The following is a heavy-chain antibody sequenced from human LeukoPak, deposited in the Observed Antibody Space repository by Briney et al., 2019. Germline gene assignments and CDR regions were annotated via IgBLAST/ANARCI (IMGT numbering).Heavy chain of an antibody. Sequence: ASVKVSCKASGYTFTSYGISWVRQAPGQGLEWMGWISAYNGNTNYAQKLQGRVTMTTDTSTSTAYMELRSLRSDDTAVYYCARERRLLGYYYDSSGEAFDIWGQGTMVTVSS. CDR3: ARERRLLGYYYDSSGEAFDI. D-gene: IGHD3-22*01. V-gene: IGHV1-18*01. CDR1: GYTFTSYG. J-gene: IGHJ3*02. CDR2: ISAYNGNT.